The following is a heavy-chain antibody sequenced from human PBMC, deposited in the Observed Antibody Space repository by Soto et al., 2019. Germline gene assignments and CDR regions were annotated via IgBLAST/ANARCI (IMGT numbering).Heavy chain of an antibody. CDR1: GFTFSSYA. D-gene: IGHD2-15*01. CDR3: AKARLGGYCSGGSCYSVLD. J-gene: IGHJ4*02. Sequence: GGSLRLSCAASGFTFSSYAMSWVRQAPGKGLEWVSAISGSGGSTYYADSVKGRFTISRDNSKNTLYLQMNSLRAEDTAVYYCAKARLGGYCSGGSCYSVLDWGQGTLVTVSS. CDR2: ISGSGGST. V-gene: IGHV3-23*01.